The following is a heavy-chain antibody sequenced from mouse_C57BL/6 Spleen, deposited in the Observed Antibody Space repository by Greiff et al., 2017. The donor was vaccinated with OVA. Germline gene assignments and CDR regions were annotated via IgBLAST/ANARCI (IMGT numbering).Heavy chain of an antibody. Sequence: EVQLVESGGGLVQPGGSLSLSCAASGFTFTDYYMSWVRQPPGKALEWLGFIRNKANGYTTEYSASVKGRFTISRDHSQSILYLQMNALRAEDSATDYCARYMGGYHLDDGGQGTTLTVAS. CDR3: ARYMGGYHLDD. J-gene: IGHJ2*01. D-gene: IGHD2-2*01. CDR1: GFTFTDYY. V-gene: IGHV7-3*01. CDR2: IRNKANGYTT.